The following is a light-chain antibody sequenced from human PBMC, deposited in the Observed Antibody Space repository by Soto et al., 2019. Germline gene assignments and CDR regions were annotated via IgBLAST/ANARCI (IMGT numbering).Light chain of an antibody. Sequence: DIQLTQSPSFLSASVGDRVTITCRASQGISSYLAWYQQKPGQAPRLLIYAASTLQSGVPSRFSGSGSGTQFTLTISSLQTEDFATYYCQQLNSYPITFGQGTRLEIK. CDR1: QGISSY. CDR2: AAS. CDR3: QQLNSYPIT. J-gene: IGKJ5*01. V-gene: IGKV1-9*01.